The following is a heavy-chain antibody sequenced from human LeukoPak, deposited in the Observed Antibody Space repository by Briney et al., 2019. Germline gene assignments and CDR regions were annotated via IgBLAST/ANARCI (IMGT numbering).Heavy chain of an antibody. Sequence: GGSLRLSCAASGCTFCSYSMNWVRQAPGRGLEGVSYISSSSSTIYYADSVKGRFTISRDNAKNSLYLQMNSLRAEDTAVYYCARDHDYDSSGYWGDAFDIWGQGTMVTVSS. CDR2: ISSSSSTI. CDR1: GCTFCSYS. V-gene: IGHV3-48*01. D-gene: IGHD3-22*01. J-gene: IGHJ3*02. CDR3: ARDHDYDSSGYWGDAFDI.